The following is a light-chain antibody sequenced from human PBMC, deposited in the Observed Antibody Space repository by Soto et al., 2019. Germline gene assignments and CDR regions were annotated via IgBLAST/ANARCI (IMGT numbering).Light chain of an antibody. Sequence: DIQLTQSPSFLSASVGDRVTITCRASQDISSYLAWYQQKPGKAPKLLIYAASTFQSGVPSSFSGSGSGTEFTLTISSLQPEDFATYYCQQLNSYPLTFGGGTKVEIK. CDR1: QDISSY. CDR2: AAS. CDR3: QQLNSYPLT. V-gene: IGKV1-9*01. J-gene: IGKJ4*01.